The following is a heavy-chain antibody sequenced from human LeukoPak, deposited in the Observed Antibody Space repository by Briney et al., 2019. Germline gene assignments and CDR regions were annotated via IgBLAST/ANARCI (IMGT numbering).Heavy chain of an antibody. Sequence: SETLSLTCTVSGGSISSSNYYWSWIRQPPGKGLEWIGDTYYSGSTNYNPSLQSRVTISVDTSKNQFSLKLSSVTAADTAVYYCARERGYQLPPPYDAFDIWGQGTMVTVSS. CDR3: ARERGYQLPPPYDAFDI. CDR2: TYYSGST. V-gene: IGHV4-61*01. J-gene: IGHJ3*02. D-gene: IGHD2-2*01. CDR1: GGSISSSNYY.